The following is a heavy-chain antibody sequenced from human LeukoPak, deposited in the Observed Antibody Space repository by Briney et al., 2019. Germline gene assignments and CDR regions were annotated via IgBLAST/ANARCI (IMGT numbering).Heavy chain of an antibody. CDR2: ILYDGSNE. J-gene: IGHJ4*02. V-gene: IGHV3-30*09. D-gene: IGHD1-26*01. CDR3: ARAQHRGWGFDY. Sequence: GGSLRLSCATSGFTFSSYAMHWVRQAPGKGLEWVAVILYDGSNEYYADSVKGRFVISRDTSQNTLHLQMNSLRADGTAVYYCARAQHRGWGFDYWGPGTLVTVSS. CDR1: GFTFSSYA.